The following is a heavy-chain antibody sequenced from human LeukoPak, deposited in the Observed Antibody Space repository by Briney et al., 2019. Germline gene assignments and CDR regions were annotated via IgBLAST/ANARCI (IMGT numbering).Heavy chain of an antibody. CDR1: GGSISSSSYY. D-gene: IGHD3-16*01. CDR3: ASGGDPFRGIRYYFDY. CDR2: IYYSGST. Sequence: SETLSLTCTVSGGSISSSSYYWGWIRQPPGKGLEWIGSIYYSGSTYYNPSLKSRVTISVDTSKNQFSLKLSSVTAADTAVYYCASGGDPFRGIRYYFDYWGQGTLVTVSS. J-gene: IGHJ4*02. V-gene: IGHV4-39*07.